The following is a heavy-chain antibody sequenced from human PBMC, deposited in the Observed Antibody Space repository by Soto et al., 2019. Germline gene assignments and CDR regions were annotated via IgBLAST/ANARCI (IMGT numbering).Heavy chain of an antibody. D-gene: IGHD6-19*01. CDR1: GFSLSTSGMC. J-gene: IGHJ4*02. Sequence: SGSSLVNPTQTLTLTCTFSGFSLSTSGMCVSWIRQPPGKALEWLARIDWDDDKYYSTSLKTRLTISKDTSKNQVVLTMTNMDPVDTATYYCARIKSGWFYFDYWGQGTLVTVS. V-gene: IGHV2-70*11. CDR3: ARIKSGWFYFDY. CDR2: IDWDDDK.